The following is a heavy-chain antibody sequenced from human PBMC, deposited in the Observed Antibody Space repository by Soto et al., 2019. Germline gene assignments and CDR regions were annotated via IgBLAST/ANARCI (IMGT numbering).Heavy chain of an antibody. V-gene: IGHV4-30-2*01. Sequence: PSETLSLTCAVSGGSISSGGYSWSWIRQPPGKGLEWIGYIYHSGSTYYNPSLKSRVTISVDRSKNQFSLKLSSVTAADTAVYYCESTVVTPRGGAFDIWGQGTIVTVSS. J-gene: IGHJ3*02. CDR2: IYHSGST. CDR1: GGSISSGGYS. D-gene: IGHD2-15*01. CDR3: ESTVVTPRGGAFDI.